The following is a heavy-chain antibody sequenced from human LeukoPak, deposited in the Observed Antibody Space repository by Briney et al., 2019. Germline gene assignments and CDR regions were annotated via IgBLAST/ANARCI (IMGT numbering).Heavy chain of an antibody. J-gene: IGHJ4*02. CDR3: ARGARAGAPDY. Sequence: GGSLRLSCAASGFPFSSHEMNWVRQAPGNGLEWVSYISRSGSSIYYADSVKGRFTISRDNAKNSLYLQMNSLRAEDTAVYYCARGARAGAPDYWGQGTLVTVYS. V-gene: IGHV3-48*03. D-gene: IGHD6-13*01. CDR1: GFPFSSHE. CDR2: ISRSGSSI.